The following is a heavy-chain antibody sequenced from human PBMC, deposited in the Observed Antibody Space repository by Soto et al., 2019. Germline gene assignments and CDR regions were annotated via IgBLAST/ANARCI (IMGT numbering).Heavy chain of an antibody. CDR3: ARLDTMAVPDY. D-gene: IGHD3-10*01. V-gene: IGHV3-21*01. J-gene: IGHJ4*02. Sequence: EVQLVESGGGLVKPGGSLRLSCAASGFTFSSYSMNWVRQAPGKGLEWVSSISSSSSFIYYADSVKGRFTISRDNAKNSLYLQMNSLRAEDTAVYYCARLDTMAVPDYWGQGTLVTVSS. CDR2: ISSSSSFI. CDR1: GFTFSSYS.